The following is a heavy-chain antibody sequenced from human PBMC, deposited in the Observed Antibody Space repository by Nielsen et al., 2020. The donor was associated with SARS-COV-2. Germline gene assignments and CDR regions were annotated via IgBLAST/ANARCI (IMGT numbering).Heavy chain of an antibody. J-gene: IGHJ4*02. Sequence: SETLSLTCAVSGGSISSNNWWSWVRQPPGKGLEWIGEIYHRGSTNYSPSLKTRVTISVDKSKNQFSLKLSSVTAADTAVYYCARGGHYDFWSGPIDYWGQGTLVTVSS. V-gene: IGHV4-4*02. CDR1: GGSISSNNW. CDR3: ARGGHYDFWSGPIDY. D-gene: IGHD3-3*01. CDR2: IYHRGST.